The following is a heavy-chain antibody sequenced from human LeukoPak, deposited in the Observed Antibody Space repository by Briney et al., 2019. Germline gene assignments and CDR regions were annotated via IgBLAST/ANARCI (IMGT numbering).Heavy chain of an antibody. CDR2: IYTSGTT. CDR1: GGSISSYY. D-gene: IGHD3-22*01. CDR3: ARAPSRDYDSRYYYYMDV. J-gene: IGHJ6*03. V-gene: IGHV4-4*07. Sequence: SETLSLTCTVSGGSISSYYWSWIRQPAGKGLEWTGRIYTSGTTNYNPSLKSRVTMSVDTSKNQFSLKLSSVTAADTAVYYCARAPSRDYDSRYYYYMDVWGKGTTVTVSS.